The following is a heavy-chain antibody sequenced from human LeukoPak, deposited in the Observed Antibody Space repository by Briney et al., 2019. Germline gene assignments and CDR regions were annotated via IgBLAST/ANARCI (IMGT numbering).Heavy chain of an antibody. V-gene: IGHV3-30*01. CDR3: ARVVHGYDYYMDV. CDR2: ISYDGSNN. D-gene: IGHD1-26*01. CDR1: GLTFSSYA. J-gene: IGHJ6*03. Sequence: GGSLRLSCAASGLTFSSYAMDWGRQPPARGLDGVAVISYDGSNNYYADSVKGRFTISRVNSKNTLYLQMNSLRAEDTAVYYCARVVHGYDYYMDVWGKGTTVTVSS.